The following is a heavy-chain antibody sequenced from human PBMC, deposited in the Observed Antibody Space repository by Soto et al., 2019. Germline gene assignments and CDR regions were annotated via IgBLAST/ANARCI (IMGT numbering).Heavy chain of an antibody. V-gene: IGHV3-30-3*01. CDR3: ARDPSAIAVAGTFPVDY. D-gene: IGHD6-19*01. J-gene: IGHJ4*02. Sequence: QVQLVESGGGVVQPGRSLRLSCAASGFTFSSYAKHWVRQAPGKGLEWVAVISYDGSNKYYADSVKGRFTISRDNSKNTLYLQMNSLRAEDTAVYYCARDPSAIAVAGTFPVDYWGQGTLVTVSS. CDR1: GFTFSSYA. CDR2: ISYDGSNK.